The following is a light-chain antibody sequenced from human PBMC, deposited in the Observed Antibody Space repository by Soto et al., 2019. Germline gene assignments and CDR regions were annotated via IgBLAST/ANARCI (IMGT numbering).Light chain of an antibody. CDR2: DAS. V-gene: IGKV3-20*01. CDR3: QQYAISPWT. J-gene: IGKJ1*01. CDR1: ENAATNY. Sequence: IVLTQSPGTLSLSPGERATLSCRASENAATNYLAWYQQKPGQAPRLLIFDASNRAADIPDRFSGSGSGTDFTLIISRLEPEDFAVYHCQQYAISPWTFGQGTKLEVK.